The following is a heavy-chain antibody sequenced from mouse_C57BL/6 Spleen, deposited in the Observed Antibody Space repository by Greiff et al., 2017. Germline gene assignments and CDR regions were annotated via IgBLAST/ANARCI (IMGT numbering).Heavy chain of an antibody. CDR3: ARFPITTVVATAMDY. D-gene: IGHD1-1*01. V-gene: IGHV1-55*01. CDR2: IYPGSGST. J-gene: IGHJ4*01. CDR1: GYTFTSYW. Sequence: QVHVKQPGAELVKPGASVKMSCKASGYTFTSYWITWVKQRPGQGLEWIGDIYPGSGSTNYNEKFKSKATLTVDTTSSTAYMQLSSLTSEDSAVYYCARFPITTVVATAMDYWGQGTSVTVSS.